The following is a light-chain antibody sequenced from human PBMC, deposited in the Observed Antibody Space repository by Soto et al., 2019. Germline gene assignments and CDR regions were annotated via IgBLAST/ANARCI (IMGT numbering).Light chain of an antibody. CDR1: QSVTWY. Sequence: EIVLTQSPATLSLSPGERATLSCRASQSVTWYLAWYQQQPGQAPRLLIYDATNRATGMPARFSGSGSGTDYTRAISSLEPEDFAVYYCQQRTNWLTFGGGTRVEI. CDR3: QQRTNWLT. V-gene: IGKV3-11*01. CDR2: DAT. J-gene: IGKJ4*01.